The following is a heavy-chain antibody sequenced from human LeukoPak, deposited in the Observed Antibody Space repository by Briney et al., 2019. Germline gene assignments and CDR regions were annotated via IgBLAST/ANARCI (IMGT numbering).Heavy chain of an antibody. J-gene: IGHJ4*02. CDR2: IYTSGST. V-gene: IGHV4-61*02. CDR1: GGSISSGSYY. D-gene: IGHD3-3*01. Sequence: SQTLSLTCTVSGGSISSGSYYWSWIRQPAGKGLEWIGRIYTSGSTNYNPSLKSRVTISVDTSKNQFSLKLSSVTAADTAVYYCASTDRITIFGVVSDWGQGTLVTVSS. CDR3: ASTDRITIFGVVSD.